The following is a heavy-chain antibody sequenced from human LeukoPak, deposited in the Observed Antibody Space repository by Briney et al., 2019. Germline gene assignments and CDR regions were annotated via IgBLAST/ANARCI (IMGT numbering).Heavy chain of an antibody. Sequence: SVKVSCKASGGTFSSYAISWVRQAPGQGLEWMGGIIPIFGTANYAQKFQGRVTITTDESTSTAYMELSSLRSEDTAVYYCARDRGGSGRRYYYYMDVWGKGTTVTVSS. V-gene: IGHV1-69*05. D-gene: IGHD3-10*01. CDR2: IIPIFGTA. CDR3: ARDRGGSGRRYYYYMDV. CDR1: GGTFSSYA. J-gene: IGHJ6*03.